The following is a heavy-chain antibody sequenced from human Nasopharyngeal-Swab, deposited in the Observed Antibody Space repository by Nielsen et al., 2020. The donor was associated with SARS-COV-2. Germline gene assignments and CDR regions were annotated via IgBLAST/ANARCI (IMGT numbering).Heavy chain of an antibody. D-gene: IGHD3-3*01. J-gene: IGHJ6*03. CDR2: IYYSGST. Sequence: SETLSLTCTVSGGSISSYYWSWIRQPQGKGLEWVGYIYYSGSTNYNPSLKSRVTISVDTSKNQFSLKLSSVTAADTAVYYCARSPARIIITIDTYYYYMDVWGKGTTVTVSS. V-gene: IGHV4-59*01. CDR3: ARSPARIIITIDTYYYYMDV. CDR1: GGSISSYY.